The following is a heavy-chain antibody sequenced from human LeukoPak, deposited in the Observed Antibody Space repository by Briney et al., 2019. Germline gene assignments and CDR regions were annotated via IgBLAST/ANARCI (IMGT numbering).Heavy chain of an antibody. Sequence: ASVKVSCKASGFTFHAFGFSWVRQAPGQGLEWMGWINPNSGGTNYAQKFQGRVTMTRDTSISTAYMELSRLRSDDTAVYYCARDDFCSYWGQGTLVTVSS. V-gene: IGHV1-2*02. CDR2: INPNSGGT. D-gene: IGHD3-3*01. CDR3: ARDDFCSY. CDR1: GFTFHAFG. J-gene: IGHJ4*02.